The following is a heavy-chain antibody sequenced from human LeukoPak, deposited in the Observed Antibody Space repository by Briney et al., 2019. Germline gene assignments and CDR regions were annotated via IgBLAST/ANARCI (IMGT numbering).Heavy chain of an antibody. J-gene: IGHJ5*02. D-gene: IGHD6-13*01. CDR3: ARTDQQLDSGDWFDP. CDR2: INHSGST. V-gene: IGHV4-34*01. CDR1: GGSFSGYY. Sequence: AETLSLTCAVYGGSFSGYYWSWIRQPPGKGLEWIGEINHSGSTNYNPSLKSRVTISVDKSKNQFSLKLSSVTAADTAVYYCARTDQQLDSGDWFDPWGQGALVTVSS.